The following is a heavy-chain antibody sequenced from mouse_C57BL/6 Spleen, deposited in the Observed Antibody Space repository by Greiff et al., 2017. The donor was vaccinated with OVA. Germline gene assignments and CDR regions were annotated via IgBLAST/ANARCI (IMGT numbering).Heavy chain of an antibody. CDR1: GYTFTDYN. Sequence: EVQLQQSGPELVKPGASVKMSCKASGYTFTDYNLHWVKQSHGKSLEWIGYIKPNNGGTSYNHKFKGKATFTVNKSSSQAYMELRSLTTEDSAVDDCARKRSNYWYFDVWGTGTTVTVSS. D-gene: IGHD2-5*01. V-gene: IGHV1-22*01. J-gene: IGHJ1*03. CDR3: ARKRSNYWYFDV. CDR2: IKPNNGGT.